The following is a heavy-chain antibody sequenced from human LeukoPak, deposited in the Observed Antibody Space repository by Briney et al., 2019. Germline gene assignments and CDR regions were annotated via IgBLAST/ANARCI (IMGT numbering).Heavy chain of an antibody. Sequence: PSETLSLTFAGNGGSFSGYYWSWIRQPPGKGLEWIGEINHRGSTNYNPSIKSRVTISVDPSKNQFSLKLSSVTAADTAVYYCAGSYYDFWSGYPPYYFDYWGQGTLVTVSS. J-gene: IGHJ4*02. CDR3: AGSYYDFWSGYPPYYFDY. D-gene: IGHD3-3*01. CDR2: INHRGST. CDR1: GGSFSGYY. V-gene: IGHV4-34*01.